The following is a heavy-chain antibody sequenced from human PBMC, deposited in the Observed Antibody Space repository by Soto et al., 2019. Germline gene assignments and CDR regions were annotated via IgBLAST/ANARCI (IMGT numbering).Heavy chain of an antibody. CDR3: ARGDDYNDGVYASDI. CDR2: IRDKANSYTT. Sequence: EVQMVESGGGLVQPGRSLKLSCAASGFTFSDHYMDWVRQAPGKGLEWVGRIRDKANSYTTEYAASVKGRFTISRDDSKNSLYLQKNSLKTEDTAVYYCARGDDYNDGVYASDIWGQGTMVTVSS. V-gene: IGHV3-72*01. D-gene: IGHD2-8*01. J-gene: IGHJ3*02. CDR1: GFTFSDHY.